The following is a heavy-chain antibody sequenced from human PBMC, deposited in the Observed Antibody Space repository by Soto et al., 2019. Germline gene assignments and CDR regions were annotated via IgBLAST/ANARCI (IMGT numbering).Heavy chain of an antibody. D-gene: IGHD6-13*01. J-gene: IGHJ3*02. V-gene: IGHV1-18*01. CDR3: ARSSSSWSRGAFDI. CDR1: GYTFTSYG. CDR2: ISAYNGNT. Sequence: QVQLVQSGAEVKKPGASVKVSCKASGYTFTSYGISWVRQAPGQGLEWMGWISAYNGNTNYAQKLQGRVTMTTDTSTTTGYMELRSLRSDHTAVYYCARSSSSWSRGAFDIWGQGTMVTVSS.